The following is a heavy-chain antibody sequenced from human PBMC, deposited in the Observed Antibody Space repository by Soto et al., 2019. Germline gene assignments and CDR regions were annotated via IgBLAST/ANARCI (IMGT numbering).Heavy chain of an antibody. V-gene: IGHV3-23*01. J-gene: IGHJ6*02. Sequence: QTGGSLRLSCSASGFTFNTYAMSWVRQAPGRRLEWVSTISASGGRTYYADSVKGRFTVSRDNSQNTLRLDMDSLRAEDTALYYCAKDHLPVGDYYYGVDVWGQGTTVTVSS. CDR3: AKDHLPVGDYYYGVDV. D-gene: IGHD1-26*01. CDR1: GFTFNTYA. CDR2: ISASGGRT.